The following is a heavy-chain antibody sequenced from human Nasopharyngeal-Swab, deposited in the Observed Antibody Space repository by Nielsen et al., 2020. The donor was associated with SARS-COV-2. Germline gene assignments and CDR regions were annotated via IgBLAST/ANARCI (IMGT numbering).Heavy chain of an antibody. CDR1: GYSFTSYY. V-gene: IGHV1-46*01. Sequence: ASVKVSCKASGYSFTSYYMHWVRQAPGQGLEWMGIINPSGGSTSYAQKFQGRVTMTRDTSTSTVYMELSCLRSEDTAVYYCARAVVLGKFDYWGQGTLVTVSS. J-gene: IGHJ4*02. CDR2: INPSGGST. CDR3: ARAVVLGKFDY. D-gene: IGHD4-23*01.